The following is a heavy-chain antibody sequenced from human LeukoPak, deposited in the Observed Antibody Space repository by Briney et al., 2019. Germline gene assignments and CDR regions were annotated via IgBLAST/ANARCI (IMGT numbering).Heavy chain of an antibody. CDR2: ISGNAGST. D-gene: IGHD3-3*01. Sequence: GGSLRLSCAASGFALSSYAMSWVRQAPGKGLEWVSLISGNAGSTYYADSVKGRFTISRDITKNTLYLQMNSLRAEDTAVYYCAKDGLQFSEWLPPLGYWGQGTLVTVSS. CDR3: AKDGLQFSEWLPPLGY. CDR1: GFALSSYA. V-gene: IGHV3-23*01. J-gene: IGHJ4*02.